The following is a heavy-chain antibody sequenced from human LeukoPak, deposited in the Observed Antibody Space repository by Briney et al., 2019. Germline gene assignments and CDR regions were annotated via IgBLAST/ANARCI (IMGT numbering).Heavy chain of an antibody. J-gene: IGHJ5*02. CDR3: ARGNRVYYDGSFDP. D-gene: IGHD3-22*01. Sequence: NPSETLSLTCAVYGGSLSGYYWSWIRQPPGKGLEWIGEINHSGSTNYNPSLKSRVTISVNTSKNQFSLKLSSVTAADTAVYYCARGNRVYYDGSFDPWGQGTLVTVSS. CDR1: GGSLSGYY. V-gene: IGHV4-34*01. CDR2: INHSGST.